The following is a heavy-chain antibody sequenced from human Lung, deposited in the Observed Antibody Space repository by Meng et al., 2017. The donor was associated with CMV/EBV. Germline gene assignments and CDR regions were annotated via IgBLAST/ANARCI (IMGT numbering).Heavy chain of an antibody. CDR3: ARDRERGYSYGIIDY. CDR2: INPSGGST. D-gene: IGHD5-18*01. V-gene: IGHV1-46*01. Sequence: ASXXVSXKASGYTFTSYYMHWVRQAPGQGLEWMGIINPSGGSTSYAQKFQGRVTMTRDTSTGTVYMELSSLKSEDTAVYYCARDRERGYSYGIIDYWGQGNXVNCSS. J-gene: IGHJ4*02. CDR1: GYTFTSYY.